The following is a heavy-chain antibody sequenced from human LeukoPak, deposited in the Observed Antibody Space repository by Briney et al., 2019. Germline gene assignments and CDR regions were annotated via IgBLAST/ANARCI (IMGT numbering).Heavy chain of an antibody. V-gene: IGHV3-23*01. J-gene: IGHJ4*02. CDR3: AKDLNYGELVDS. Sequence: GGSLRLSCAASGFTFGSYGMNWVRQAPGKGLEWVSVISGSGDKSYYTDSVKGRFTISRDNSRNTLYLQMNSLRTEDTAVYYCAKDLNYGELVDSWGKGTLVTVSS. CDR1: GFTFGSYG. D-gene: IGHD4-17*01. CDR2: ISGSGDKS.